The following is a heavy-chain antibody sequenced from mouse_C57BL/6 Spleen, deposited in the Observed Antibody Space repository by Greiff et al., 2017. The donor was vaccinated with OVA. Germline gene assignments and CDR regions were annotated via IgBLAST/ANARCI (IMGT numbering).Heavy chain of an antibody. CDR1: GFSFNTYA. D-gene: IGHD3-2*02. Sequence: EVQLVESGGGLVQPKGSLKLSCAASGFSFNTYAMNWVRQAPGKGLEWVARIRSKSNNYATYYADSVKDRFTISRDDSESMLYLQMNNLKTEDTAMYYCVTTAQATYYAMDYWGQGTSVTVSS. CDR3: VTTAQATYYAMDY. J-gene: IGHJ4*01. CDR2: IRSKSNNYAT. V-gene: IGHV10-1*01.